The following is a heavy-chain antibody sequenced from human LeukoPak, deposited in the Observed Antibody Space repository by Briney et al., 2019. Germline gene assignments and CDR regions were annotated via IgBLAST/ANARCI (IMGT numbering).Heavy chain of an antibody. V-gene: IGHV1-69*05. J-gene: IGHJ2*01. Sequence: ASVKVSCKASGGTFSSYAISWVRQAPGQGLEWTGGIIPIFGTANYAQKFQGRVTITTDESTSTAYMELSSLRSEDTAVYYCATLRAARPSWYFDLWGRGTLVTVSS. D-gene: IGHD6-6*01. CDR3: ATLRAARPSWYFDL. CDR2: IIPIFGTA. CDR1: GGTFSSYA.